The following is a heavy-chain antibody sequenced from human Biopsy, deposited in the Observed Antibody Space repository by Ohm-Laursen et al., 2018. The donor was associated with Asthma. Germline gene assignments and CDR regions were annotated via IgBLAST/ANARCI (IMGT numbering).Heavy chain of an antibody. V-gene: IGHV4-4*02. CDR2: IYHLGNA. D-gene: IGHD1-26*01. CDR1: GGSISVSNW. CDR3: ARQKLVAAEGPFDM. Sequence: SETLSLTCGVSGGSISVSNWWSWVRQPPGRGLEWIGQIYHLGNANYNPSLKSRVTMSVDKSKNQFSLKLTSVTAADTAVYYCARQKLVAAEGPFDMWGQGTMVIVSS. J-gene: IGHJ3*02.